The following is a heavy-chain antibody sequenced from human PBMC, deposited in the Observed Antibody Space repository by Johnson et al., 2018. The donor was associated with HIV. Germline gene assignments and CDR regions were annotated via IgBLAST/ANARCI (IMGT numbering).Heavy chain of an antibody. D-gene: IGHD2-15*01. V-gene: IGHV3-30*02. J-gene: IGHJ3*02. CDR3: ARSVGYCSGGSCSPDAFDI. CDR1: GFTFTTYG. CDR2: IRYDGSNK. Sequence: QVQLVESGGGLVQPGGSLRLSCAASGFTFTTYGMHWVRQAPGKGLEWVAFIRYDGSNKYYVASVKGRFTISRDNFKNTLYLQMNSLRAEDTAVYYCARSVGYCSGGSCSPDAFDIWGQGTMVTVSS.